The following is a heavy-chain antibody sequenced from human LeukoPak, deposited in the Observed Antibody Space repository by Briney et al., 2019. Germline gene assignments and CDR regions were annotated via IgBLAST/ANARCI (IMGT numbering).Heavy chain of an antibody. V-gene: IGHV3-15*01. D-gene: IGHD2-2*01. CDR3: TTGLDIVVVPAATEIDY. J-gene: IGHJ4*02. CDR2: IKSKTDGGTT. CDR1: GFTFSNAW. Sequence: GGSPRLSCAASGFTFSNAWMSWVRQAPGKGLEWVGRIKSKTDGGTTDYAEPAKGRFTISRDDSKNTLYLQMNSLKTEDTAVYYCTTGLDIVVVPAATEIDYWGQGTLVTVSS.